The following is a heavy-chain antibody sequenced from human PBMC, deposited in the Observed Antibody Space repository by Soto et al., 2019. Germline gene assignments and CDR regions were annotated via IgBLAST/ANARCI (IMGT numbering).Heavy chain of an antibody. CDR3: AREVYRGSY. D-gene: IGHD3-16*01. CDR1: GFTFSDHG. J-gene: IGHJ4*02. V-gene: IGHV3-33*01. Sequence: QVPLVESGGGVVQPGGSLRLSCAASGFTFSDHGMYWVRQAPGKGLEGVAVIWNDGSKKEYADSVKGRFTISRDNSEDTVERQMNSVRGEDTAVYYCAREVYRGSYWGQGTLVTVSS. CDR2: IWNDGSKK.